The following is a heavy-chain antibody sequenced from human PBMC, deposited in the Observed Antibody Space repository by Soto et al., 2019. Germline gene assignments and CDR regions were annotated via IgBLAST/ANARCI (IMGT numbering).Heavy chain of an antibody. V-gene: IGHV1-69*13. CDR3: ARVPYFWSGYFCWFDP. D-gene: IGHD3-3*01. Sequence: SVKVSCKASGGTFSSYAISWVRQAPGQGLEWMGGIIPIFGTANYAQKFQGRVTITADESTSTAYMELSSLRSEDTAVYYCARVPYFWSGYFCWFDPWGQGTLVTVSS. CDR1: GGTFSSYA. CDR2: IIPIFGTA. J-gene: IGHJ5*02.